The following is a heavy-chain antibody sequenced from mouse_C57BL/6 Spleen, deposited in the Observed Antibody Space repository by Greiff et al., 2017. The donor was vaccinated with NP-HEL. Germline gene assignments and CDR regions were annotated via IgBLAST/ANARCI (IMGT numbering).Heavy chain of an antibody. Sequence: QVQLQQPGAELVKPGASVKLSCKASGYTFTSYWMHWVKQRPGQGLEWIGMIHPNSGSTNYNEKFKSKATLTVDKSSSTAYMQRSSLTSADSAVYYCARGGIYDDYAGGAMDYWGQGTSVTVSS. V-gene: IGHV1-64*01. D-gene: IGHD2-4*01. CDR1: GYTFTSYW. CDR3: ARGGIYDDYAGGAMDY. CDR2: IHPNSGST. J-gene: IGHJ4*01.